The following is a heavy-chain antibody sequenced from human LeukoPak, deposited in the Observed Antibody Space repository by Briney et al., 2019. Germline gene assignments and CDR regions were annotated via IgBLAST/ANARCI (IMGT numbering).Heavy chain of an antibody. CDR1: GYTFTSYG. CDR3: ARAYCSGGSCYSFYHYYYMDV. D-gene: IGHD2-15*01. Sequence: GASVKVSCKASGYTFTSYGISWVRQAPGQGLEWMGWISAYNGNTNYAQKLQGRVTMTTDTSTSTAYMELRSLRSDDTAVYYCARAYCSGGSCYSFYHYYYMDVWGKGTTVTVSS. CDR2: ISAYNGNT. V-gene: IGHV1-18*01. J-gene: IGHJ6*03.